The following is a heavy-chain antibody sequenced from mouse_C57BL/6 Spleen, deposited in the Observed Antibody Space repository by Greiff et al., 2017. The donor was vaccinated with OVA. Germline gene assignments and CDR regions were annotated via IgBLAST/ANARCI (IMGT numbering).Heavy chain of an antibody. J-gene: IGHJ4*01. CDR3: ARSDYSNYVRAMDY. CDR1: GYAFSSSW. CDR2: IYPGDGDT. V-gene: IGHV1-82*01. Sequence: QVQLQQSGPELVKPGASVKISCKASGYAFSSSWMNWVKQRPGKGLEWIGRIYPGDGDTNYNGKFKGKATLTADKSSSTAYMQLSSLTSEDSAVYFCARSDYSNYVRAMDYWGQGTSVTVSS. D-gene: IGHD2-5*01.